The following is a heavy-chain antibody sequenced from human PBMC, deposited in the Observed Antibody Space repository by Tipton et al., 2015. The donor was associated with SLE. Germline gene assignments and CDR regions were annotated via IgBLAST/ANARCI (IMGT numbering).Heavy chain of an antibody. CDR1: DGSLKNPIYY. CDR3: ARDASTSGGGLNY. D-gene: IGHD2-15*01. J-gene: IGHJ4*02. CDR2: ISSSGAT. V-gene: IGHV4-39*07. Sequence: TLSLTCSVSDGSLKNPIYYWAWIRQSAEKGLEWIGTISSSGATHYTPSLSSRVTISLDTSMTLFSLRVTSMTAADTAVYYCARDASTSGGGLNYWGQGTLVTVSS.